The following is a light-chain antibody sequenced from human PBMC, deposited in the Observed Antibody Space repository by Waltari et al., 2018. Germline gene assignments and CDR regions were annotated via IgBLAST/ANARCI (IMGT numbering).Light chain of an antibody. V-gene: IGLV1-44*01. CDR3: AAWEDSLNGVL. Sequence: QSMLTQPPSASGTPGQRVTISCSGSSSNVGSNSVNWFQHLPGAAPKLLIYDDVQRPTGVPDRFSGSKSGTSASLVISGLQSDDEADYYWAAWEDSLNGVLFGGGTKLTVL. CDR1: SSNVGSNS. CDR2: DDV. J-gene: IGLJ2*01.